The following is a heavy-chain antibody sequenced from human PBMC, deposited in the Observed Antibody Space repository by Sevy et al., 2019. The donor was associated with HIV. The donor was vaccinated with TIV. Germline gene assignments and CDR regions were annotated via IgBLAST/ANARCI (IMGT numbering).Heavy chain of an antibody. V-gene: IGHV1-24*01. CDR1: GYTITELS. Sequence: ASVKVSCKVSGYTITELSMHWVRQAPGKGLEWMGSFDTEDGETLYAQKFQGRVTMTEDTSTDTAYMELSSLRSEDTAVYYCATNTDYGDSDYWGQGTLVTVSS. CDR2: FDTEDGET. J-gene: IGHJ4*02. D-gene: IGHD4-17*01. CDR3: ATNTDYGDSDY.